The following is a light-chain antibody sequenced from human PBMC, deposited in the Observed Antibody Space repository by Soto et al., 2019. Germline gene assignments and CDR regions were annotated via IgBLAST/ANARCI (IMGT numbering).Light chain of an antibody. Sequence: QSVLTHPPSASGSPGQSVTISCSGTSSDVGAYDFVSWYQQHPGTAPKLIIYEVQKRPSGVPHRFSGSKSGNTASLTVSGLQVDDEADYYCASYAGNNKGVFGTGTKVTV. V-gene: IGLV2-8*01. CDR2: EVQ. CDR1: SSDVGAYDF. J-gene: IGLJ1*01. CDR3: ASYAGNNKGV.